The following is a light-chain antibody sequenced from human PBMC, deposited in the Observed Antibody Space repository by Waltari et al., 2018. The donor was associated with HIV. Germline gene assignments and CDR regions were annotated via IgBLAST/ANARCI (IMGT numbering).Light chain of an antibody. Sequence: QSALTQPASLTRSPGQSLPISCSRTSGAVGGYTLVPWYQHPPGKPPKLMFYDVSKRPSGVSNRFSGSKSGNTASLTTSGLQAEDEADYYCCAYAGSTTYVIFGGGTKLTVL. CDR2: DVS. J-gene: IGLJ2*01. CDR1: SGAVGGYTL. CDR3: CAYAGSTTYVI. V-gene: IGLV2-23*02.